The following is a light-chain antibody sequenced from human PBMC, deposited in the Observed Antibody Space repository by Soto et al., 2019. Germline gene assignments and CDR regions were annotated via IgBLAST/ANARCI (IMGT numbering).Light chain of an antibody. Sequence: QSALTQLASVSGSPGQSITISCTGTSSDVGGYNYVSWYQQHPGKAPKLIIYEVTNRPSWVSNRFSGSKSGNTASLTISGLQAEDEADYYCNSYTTTNSWVFGGGTKLTVL. J-gene: IGLJ3*02. V-gene: IGLV2-14*01. CDR3: NSYTTTNSWV. CDR2: EVT. CDR1: SSDVGGYNY.